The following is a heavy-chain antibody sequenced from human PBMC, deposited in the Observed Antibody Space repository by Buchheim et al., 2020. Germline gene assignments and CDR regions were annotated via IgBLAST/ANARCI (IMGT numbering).Heavy chain of an antibody. Sequence: QVQLVESGGGVVQPGRSLRLSCAASGFTFSNYDMHWVRQAPGKGLEWVAFIRYDGSNKFYADSVKGRFTISRETSKAPLYVQMNRLRAEDTAVYYCAKGAGYSYGHDYGMDVWGQGTT. CDR2: IRYDGSNK. V-gene: IGHV3-30*02. CDR1: GFTFSNYD. D-gene: IGHD5-18*01. J-gene: IGHJ6*02. CDR3: AKGAGYSYGHDYGMDV.